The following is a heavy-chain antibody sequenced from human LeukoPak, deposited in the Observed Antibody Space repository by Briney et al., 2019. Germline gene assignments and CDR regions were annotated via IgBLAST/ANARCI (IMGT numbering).Heavy chain of an antibody. D-gene: IGHD3-10*01. V-gene: IGHV3-7*01. CDR1: GFTFSSYA. J-gene: IGHJ4*02. CDR2: IKQDGSEK. Sequence: PAGGSLRLSCAASGFTFSSYAMSWVRQALGKGLEWVANIKQDGSEKYYVDSVKGRFTISRDNAKNSLYLQMNSLRAEDTAVYYCASRGEWFGELLDWGQGTLVTVSS. CDR3: ASRGEWFGELLD.